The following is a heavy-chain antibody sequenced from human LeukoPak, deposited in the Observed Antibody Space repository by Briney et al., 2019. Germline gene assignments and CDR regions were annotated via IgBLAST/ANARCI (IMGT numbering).Heavy chain of an antibody. J-gene: IGHJ4*02. D-gene: IGHD2-15*01. CDR1: GYTFTSYG. CDR3: ARDNAMVETADFDY. Sequence: ASVKVSCKASGYTFTSYGISWVRQAPGQGLEWMGWISAYNGNTNYAQKLQGRVTVTTDTSTSTAYMELGSLRSDDTAVYYCARDNAMVETADFDYWGQGTLVTVSS. V-gene: IGHV1-18*01. CDR2: ISAYNGNT.